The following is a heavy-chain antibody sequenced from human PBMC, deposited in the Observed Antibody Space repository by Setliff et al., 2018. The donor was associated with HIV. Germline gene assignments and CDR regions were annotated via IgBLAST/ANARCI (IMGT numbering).Heavy chain of an antibody. D-gene: IGHD3-16*01. CDR3: ANMGGRYVGYFES. J-gene: IGHJ4*02. V-gene: IGHV4-61*01. CDR1: GGSISSGYYY. CDR2: IYYSGST. Sequence: SETLSLTCSVSGGSISSGYYYWSWIRQHPGKGLEWIGYIYYSGSTSYNPSLKSRVTVLVDTSKNQVSLKLTSVSAADTAVYYCANMGGRYVGYFESWGQGTLVTVSS.